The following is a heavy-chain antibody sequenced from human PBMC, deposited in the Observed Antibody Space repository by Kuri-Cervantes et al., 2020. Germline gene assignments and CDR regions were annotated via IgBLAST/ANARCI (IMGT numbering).Heavy chain of an antibody. CDR3: ARSRVVAGRTGRNYYYYGMDV. CDR2: IKQDGSEK. CDR1: GFTFSSYW. V-gene: IGHV3-7*01. J-gene: IGHJ6*02. Sequence: GESLKISCAASGFTFSSYWMSWVRQAPGKGLEWVANIKQDGSEKYYVDSVKGRFTISRDNAKNSLYLQMNSLRAEDTAVYYCARSRVVAGRTGRNYYYYGMDVWGQGTTVTVSS. D-gene: IGHD2-15*01.